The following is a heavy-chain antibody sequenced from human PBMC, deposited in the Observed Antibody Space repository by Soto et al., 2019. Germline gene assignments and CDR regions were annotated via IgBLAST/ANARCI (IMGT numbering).Heavy chain of an antibody. Sequence: QVQLVESGGGVVQPGRSLRLSCAASGFTFSSYGMHWVRQAPGKGLEWVAVIWYDGSNKYYADSVKGRFTISRDNSKNTLYLQMNSLRAEDTAVYYCARDSPGGSYYYGMDVWGQGTTVTVSS. D-gene: IGHD3-10*01. CDR1: GFTFSSYG. J-gene: IGHJ6*02. V-gene: IGHV3-33*01. CDR2: IWYDGSNK. CDR3: ARDSPGGSYYYGMDV.